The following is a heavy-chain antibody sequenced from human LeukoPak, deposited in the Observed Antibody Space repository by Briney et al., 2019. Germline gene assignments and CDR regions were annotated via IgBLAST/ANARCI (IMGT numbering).Heavy chain of an antibody. CDR1: GGSISSGGYY. CDR3: ARPPKYNWNDEGHYYMDV. J-gene: IGHJ6*03. CDR2: IYYSGST. D-gene: IGHD1-1*01. V-gene: IGHV4-39*01. Sequence: SETLSLTCTVSGGSISSGGYYWSWIRQPPGKGLEWIGSIYYSGSTYYNPSLKSRVTISVDTSKNQFSLKLSSVTAADTAVYYCARPPKYNWNDEGHYYMDVWGKGTTVTVSS.